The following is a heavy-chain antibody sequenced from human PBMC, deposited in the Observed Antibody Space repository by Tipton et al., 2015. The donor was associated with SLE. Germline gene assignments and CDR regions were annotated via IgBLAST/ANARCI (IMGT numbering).Heavy chain of an antibody. CDR1: GFTFSTYA. CDR2: ISGSGGTT. Sequence: SLRLSCAASGFTFSTYAMTWVRQAPGKGLAWVSGISGSGGTTYYADSAKGRFTISRDNYKNTLYLQMNSLRAEDTAVYYCARGYDFWSGYYTSPWYFDYWGQGTLVTVSS. D-gene: IGHD3-3*01. J-gene: IGHJ4*02. V-gene: IGHV3-23*01. CDR3: ARGYDFWSGYYTSPWYFDY.